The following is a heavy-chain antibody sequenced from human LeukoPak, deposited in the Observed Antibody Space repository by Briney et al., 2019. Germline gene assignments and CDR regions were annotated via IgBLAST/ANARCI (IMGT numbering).Heavy chain of an antibody. CDR2: ISWNGGSI. J-gene: IGHJ4*02. Sequence: PGGSLRLSCAASGFTFDDYAMHWVRHAPGKGLEWVSGISWNGGSIGYADSVKGRFTISRDNAKNSLYLQMNSLRAEDTALYYCAKDISSGPKFPLHWGQGTLVTVSS. V-gene: IGHV3-9*01. D-gene: IGHD2-21*01. CDR3: AKDISSGPKFPLH. CDR1: GFTFDDYA.